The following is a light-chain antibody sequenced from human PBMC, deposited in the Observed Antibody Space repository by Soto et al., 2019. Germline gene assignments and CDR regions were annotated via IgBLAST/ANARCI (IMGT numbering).Light chain of an antibody. Sequence: QSVLTQPPSVSGAPGQSVTISCTGSGSNIGAGYDVRWYQQLPGTAPKLLIFANINRPSGVPDRFSGSKSGTSASLAITGLRAEDEADYYCQSYDSSPSGYVFGTGTKVTVL. CDR3: QSYDSSPSGYV. V-gene: IGLV1-40*01. J-gene: IGLJ1*01. CDR2: ANI. CDR1: GSNIGAGYD.